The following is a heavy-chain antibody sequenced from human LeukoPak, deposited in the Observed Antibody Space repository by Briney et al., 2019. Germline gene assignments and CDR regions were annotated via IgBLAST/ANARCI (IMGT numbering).Heavy chain of an antibody. Sequence: SETLSLTCTVSGDSISSGDYYWSWIRQPPGKGLKWIGYIYYSGSTYYNPSLKSRVAISVDTSKNQFSLKLSSVTAADTAVYYCARDVIGYCSGGDCPWWLDPWGQGTLVTVSS. J-gene: IGHJ5*02. D-gene: IGHD2-15*01. CDR2: IYYSGST. CDR1: GDSISSGDYY. CDR3: ARDVIGYCSGGDCPWWLDP. V-gene: IGHV4-30-4*01.